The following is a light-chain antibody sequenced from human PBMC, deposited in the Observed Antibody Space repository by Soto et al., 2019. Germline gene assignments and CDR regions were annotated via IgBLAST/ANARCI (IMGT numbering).Light chain of an antibody. Sequence: QSVLTQPPSVSGAPGQRVTISCTGSSSNIGAGYDVHWYQQLLGTAPKLLIYVNSNRPSGVPDRFSGSKSGTSASLAITGLQAEDEADYYCQSYDSSLSAVVFGGGTKVSVL. CDR2: VNS. CDR1: SSNIGAGYD. V-gene: IGLV1-40*01. J-gene: IGLJ2*01. CDR3: QSYDSSLSAVV.